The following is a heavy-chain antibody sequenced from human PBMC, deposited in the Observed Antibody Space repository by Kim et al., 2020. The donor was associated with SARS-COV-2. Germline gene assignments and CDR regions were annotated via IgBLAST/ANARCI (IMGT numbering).Heavy chain of an antibody. CDR2: IYYSGST. J-gene: IGHJ4*02. Sequence: SETLSLTCTVSGGSISSSSYYWGWIRQPPGKGLEWIGSIYYSGSTYYNPSLKSRVTISVDTSKNQFSLKLSSVTAADTAVYYCAGGRADYGDLLNFDYWGQGTLVTVSS. CDR3: AGGRADYGDLLNFDY. D-gene: IGHD4-17*01. CDR1: GGSISSSSYY. V-gene: IGHV4-39*01.